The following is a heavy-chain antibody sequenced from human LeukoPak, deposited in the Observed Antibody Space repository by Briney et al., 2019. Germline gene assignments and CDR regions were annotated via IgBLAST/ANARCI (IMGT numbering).Heavy chain of an antibody. D-gene: IGHD5-24*01. V-gene: IGHV3-23*01. J-gene: IGHJ4*02. Sequence: GSLRLSCAASGFTFSTYGMSWVRQAPGKGLAWVSAISGSGGATYYADSVKGRFTISRDNPKNTLYLQMNSLRAEDTALYYCARGWLQPDSWGQGTLVTVSS. CDR1: GFTFSTYG. CDR3: ARGWLQPDS. CDR2: ISGSGGAT.